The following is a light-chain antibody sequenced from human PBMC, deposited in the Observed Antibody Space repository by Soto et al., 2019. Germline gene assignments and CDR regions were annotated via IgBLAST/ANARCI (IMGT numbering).Light chain of an antibody. CDR3: QQDNSYSWT. V-gene: IGKV1-5*01. Sequence: DIQMTQSPSTLSASVGDSVTITCRASQSISAWLAWYQQKPGKAPNLLIYDASSLASGVPSRFSGSGSGTEFTLTISSLQPDDFATYYCQQDNSYSWTFGQGTKVDVK. CDR2: DAS. J-gene: IGKJ1*01. CDR1: QSISAW.